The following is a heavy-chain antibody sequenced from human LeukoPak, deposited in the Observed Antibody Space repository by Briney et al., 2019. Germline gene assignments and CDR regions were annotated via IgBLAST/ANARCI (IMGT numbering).Heavy chain of an antibody. Sequence: PGGSLRLSCAASGFTFTSYVMHWVRQAPGKGLECVGLTSYHGNNKYYADFVKGRFAISRDNSQNMLYLQMNSLRPEDTAVYYCAKDAIAFGSGSYGDYWGQGTLVTVS. CDR1: GFTFTSYV. CDR3: AKDAIAFGSGSYGDY. CDR2: TSYHGNNK. V-gene: IGHV3-30*09. D-gene: IGHD3-10*01. J-gene: IGHJ4*02.